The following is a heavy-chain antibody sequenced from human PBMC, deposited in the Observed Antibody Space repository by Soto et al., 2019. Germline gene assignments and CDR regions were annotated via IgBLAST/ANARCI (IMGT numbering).Heavy chain of an antibody. J-gene: IGHJ6*02. CDR1: GFTFSMYS. CDR3: ARDHLILPAHDFFYGSDV. V-gene: IGHV3-7*03. D-gene: IGHD2-21*02. Sequence: DVKLVESGGXXVQPGDSLRLSCEVSGFTFSMYSMSWVRQSPGKGLEWVAKIPQDGVDGHYADSVKGRFTISRDNGKNSLYLQLNNLRAEDTAVYYCARDHLILPAHDFFYGSDVWGRGATVTVSS. CDR2: IPQDGVDG.